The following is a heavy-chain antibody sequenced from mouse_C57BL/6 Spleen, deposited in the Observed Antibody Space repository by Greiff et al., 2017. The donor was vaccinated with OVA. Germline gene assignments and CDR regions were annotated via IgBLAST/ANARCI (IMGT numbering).Heavy chain of an antibody. D-gene: IGHD1-1*01. J-gene: IGHJ3*01. V-gene: IGHV1-80*01. CDR3: ARSITTVERFAY. CDR2: IYPGVGDT. Sequence: QVQLQQSGAELVKPGASVKISCKASGYAFSSYWMNWVKQRPGKGLEWIGQIYPGVGDTNYNGKFKGKATLTADKSSSTAYMQLSSLTSEDSAVYFCARSITTVERFAYWGQGTLVTVSA. CDR1: GYAFSSYW.